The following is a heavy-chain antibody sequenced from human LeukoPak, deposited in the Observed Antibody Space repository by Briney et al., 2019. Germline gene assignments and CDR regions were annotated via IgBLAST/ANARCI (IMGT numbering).Heavy chain of an antibody. J-gene: IGHJ4*02. CDR2: INPSGGST. Sequence: ASVTVSFKASGYTFTSYYMHWVRQAPGQGLEWMGIINPSGGSTSYAQKFQGRVTMTRDTSTSTVYMELSSLRSEDTAVYYCASSHIEPSPDYWGQGTLVTVSS. V-gene: IGHV1-46*01. CDR1: GYTFTSYY. CDR3: ASSHIEPSPDY.